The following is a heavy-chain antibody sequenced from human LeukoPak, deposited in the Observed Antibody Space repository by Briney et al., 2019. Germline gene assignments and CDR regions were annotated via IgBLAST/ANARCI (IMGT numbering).Heavy chain of an antibody. Sequence: SGGSLRLSCAASGFTFGDYAMHWIRQAPGKGLEWVSLVSGDGGSTYYADSVKGRFTISRDNSKSSLYLQMNSLRTEDTALYYCAKAASYGDYPFYYFDYWGQGTLVTVSS. V-gene: IGHV3-43*02. CDR1: GFTFGDYA. D-gene: IGHD4-17*01. CDR2: VSGDGGST. CDR3: AKAASYGDYPFYYFDY. J-gene: IGHJ4*02.